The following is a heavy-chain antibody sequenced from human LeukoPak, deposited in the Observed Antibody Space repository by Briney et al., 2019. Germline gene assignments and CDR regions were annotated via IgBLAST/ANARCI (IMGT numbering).Heavy chain of an antibody. D-gene: IGHD2/OR15-2a*01. CDR3: ATDFYDGP. CDR2: IRSNSDGGTI. J-gene: IGHJ5*02. V-gene: IGHV3-15*07. Sequence: GGSLRLSCATSGFTFSNAWMNWVRQAPGKGLEWVGRIRSNSDGGTIDYAAPVKGRFTLSRDDSKTTLYLQMNSLQTEDTAVYYCATDFYDGPWGQGTLVTVS. CDR1: GFTFSNAW.